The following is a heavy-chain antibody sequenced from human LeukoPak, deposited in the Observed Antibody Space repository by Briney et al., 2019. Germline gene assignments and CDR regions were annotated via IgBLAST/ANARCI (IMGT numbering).Heavy chain of an antibody. CDR2: ISAYNGNT. CDR1: GYTFTSYG. J-gene: IGHJ5*02. Sequence: GASVKVSCKASGYTFTSYGISWVRQAPGQGLEWMGWISAYNGNTNYAQKLQGRVTMTTDTSTSTAYMELRSLRSDDTAVYYCARDLYCSSTSCYWYWFDPWGQGTLFTVSS. CDR3: ARDLYCSSTSCYWYWFDP. D-gene: IGHD2-2*01. V-gene: IGHV1-18*01.